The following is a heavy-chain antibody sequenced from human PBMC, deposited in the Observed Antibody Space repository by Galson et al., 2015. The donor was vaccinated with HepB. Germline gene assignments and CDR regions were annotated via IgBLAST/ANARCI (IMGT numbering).Heavy chain of an antibody. J-gene: IGHJ6*02. V-gene: IGHV1-2*04. D-gene: IGHD2-2*01. CDR1: GYTFTGYY. CDR3: ARCRPGCSSTSCYPDSSVGYGMDV. Sequence: SVKVSCKASGYTFTGYYMHWVRQAPGQGLEWMGWINPNSGGTNYAQKFQGWVTMTRDTSISTAYMELSRLRSDDTAVYYCARCRPGCSSTSCYPDSSVGYGMDVWGQGTTVTVSS. CDR2: INPNSGGT.